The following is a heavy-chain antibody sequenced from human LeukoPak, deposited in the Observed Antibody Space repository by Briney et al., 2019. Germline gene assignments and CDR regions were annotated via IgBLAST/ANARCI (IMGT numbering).Heavy chain of an antibody. CDR1: GGSFSGYP. Sequence: PSETLSLTCAAYGGSFSGYPWSSIRQPPRNGLEWIGAINHSRSINYNPSLNSRVTISVDTSTNQSSLKLSSVTAADTAVYYCARGYNWFDPWGQGTLVTVSS. J-gene: IGHJ5*02. CDR3: ARGYNWFDP. V-gene: IGHV4-34*01. CDR2: INHSRSI.